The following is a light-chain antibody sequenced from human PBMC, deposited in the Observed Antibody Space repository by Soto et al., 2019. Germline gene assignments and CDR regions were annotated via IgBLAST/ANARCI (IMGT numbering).Light chain of an antibody. CDR1: TGAVTSGHY. CDR3: LLSYGDAHVV. CDR2: DTS. Sequence: QAVVTQEPSLTVSAGGTVTLTCGSSTGAVTSGHYPYWFQQKPGQAPKTLIYDTSNKHSWTPARFSGSLLGGKAALTLSGAQPEDEAEYYCLLSYGDAHVVFGGGTKLTVL. J-gene: IGLJ2*01. V-gene: IGLV7-46*01.